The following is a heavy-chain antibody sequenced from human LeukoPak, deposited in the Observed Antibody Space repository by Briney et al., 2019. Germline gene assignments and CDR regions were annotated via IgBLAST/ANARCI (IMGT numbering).Heavy chain of an antibody. CDR2: MNPNSGNT. Sequence: SVKVSCKASGYTFTSYDINWVRQATGQGLEWMGWMNPNSGNTGYAQKFQGRVTITRNTSISTAYMELSSLRSEDTAVYYCARGRYSSSWHFDYWGQGTLVTVSS. D-gene: IGHD6-6*01. CDR1: GYTFTSYD. CDR3: ARGRYSSSWHFDY. V-gene: IGHV1-8*03. J-gene: IGHJ4*02.